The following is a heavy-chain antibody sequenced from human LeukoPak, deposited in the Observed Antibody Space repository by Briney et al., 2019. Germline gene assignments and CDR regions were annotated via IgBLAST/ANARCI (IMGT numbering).Heavy chain of an antibody. D-gene: IGHD6-19*01. J-gene: IGHJ4*02. CDR2: ISSSSSTI. CDR3: IVLAVTATLGFDY. CDR1: GFAFSSYT. Sequence: GGSLRLSCATSGFAFSSYTMNWVRQAPGKGLEWVSYISSSSSTIYYADSVKGRFTISRDNAKNSLYLQMNSLRAEDTAVYYCIVLAVTATLGFDYWGQGTLVTVSS. V-gene: IGHV3-48*01.